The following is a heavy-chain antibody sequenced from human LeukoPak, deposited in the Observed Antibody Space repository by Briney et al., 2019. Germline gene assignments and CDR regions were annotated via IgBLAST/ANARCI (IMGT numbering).Heavy chain of an antibody. CDR1: GFTFSTAS. J-gene: IGHJ4*02. CDR3: AREISSSGCLDY. CDR2: ISSSSSYI. V-gene: IGHV3-21*01. Sequence: GGSLRLSCAASGFTFSTASLHWVRQAPGRGLEWVSSISSSSSYIYYADSVKGRFTISRDNAKKSLYLQMNSLRAEDTAVYYCAREISSSGCLDYWGQGTLVTVSS. D-gene: IGHD6-25*01.